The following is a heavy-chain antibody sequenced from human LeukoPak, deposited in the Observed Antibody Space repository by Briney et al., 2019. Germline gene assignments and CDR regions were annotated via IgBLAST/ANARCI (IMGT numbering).Heavy chain of an antibody. CDR3: TTLHLLCSSTSCHLFDY. V-gene: IGHV3-15*01. D-gene: IGHD2-2*01. Sequence: GGSLRLSCAASGFTFSNAWMSWVRQAPGKGLEWVGRIKSKTDGGTTDYAAPVKGRFTISRDDSKNTLYLQMNSLKTEDTAVYYCTTLHLLCSSTSCHLFDYWGQGTLVTVSS. CDR2: IKSKTDGGTT. CDR1: GFTFSNAW. J-gene: IGHJ4*02.